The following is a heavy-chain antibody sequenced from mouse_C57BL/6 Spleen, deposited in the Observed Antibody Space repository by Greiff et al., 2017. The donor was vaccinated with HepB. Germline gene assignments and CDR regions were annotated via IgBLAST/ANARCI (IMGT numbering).Heavy chain of an antibody. J-gene: IGHJ2*01. CDR2: IHPNSGST. CDR3: ARGDGYAYFDY. CDR1: GYTFTSYW. D-gene: IGHD2-2*01. V-gene: IGHV1-64*01. Sequence: QVQLQQPGAELVKPGASVKLSCKASGYTFTSYWMHWVKQRPGQGLEWIGMIHPNSGSTNYNEKFKSKATLTVDKSSSPAYMQLSSLTSEDSAVYYCARGDGYAYFDYWGQGTTLTVSS.